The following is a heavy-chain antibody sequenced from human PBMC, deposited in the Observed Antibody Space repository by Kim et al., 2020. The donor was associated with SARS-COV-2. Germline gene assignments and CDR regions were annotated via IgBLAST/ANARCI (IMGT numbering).Heavy chain of an antibody. D-gene: IGHD6-13*01. CDR2: ISCDGSNK. Sequence: GGSLRLSCAASGFTFSSYGMHWVRQAPGNGLEWVAVISCDGSNKYYADSVKGRFTISRDNSKNTLYLQMNSLRAEDTAVYYCAKARYSSSWYRGYYYYGIDVWGQGTTVTVSS. J-gene: IGHJ6*02. V-gene: IGHV3-30*18. CDR3: AKARYSSSWYRGYYYYGIDV. CDR1: GFTFSSYG.